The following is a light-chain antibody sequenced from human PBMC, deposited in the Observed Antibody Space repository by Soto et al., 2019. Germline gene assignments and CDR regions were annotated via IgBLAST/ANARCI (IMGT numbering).Light chain of an antibody. Sequence: EILLTQSPATLSVSPGETATLSCRASQNVLSDLAWYQQKPGQAPRLLVYGATTRATDAPAKFRGSGSGTEFKLTISRLQSEAYGTYYCQQYRIWPRTFGQGSKVEI. CDR1: QNVLSD. J-gene: IGKJ1*01. CDR3: QQYRIWPRT. CDR2: GAT. V-gene: IGKV3-15*01.